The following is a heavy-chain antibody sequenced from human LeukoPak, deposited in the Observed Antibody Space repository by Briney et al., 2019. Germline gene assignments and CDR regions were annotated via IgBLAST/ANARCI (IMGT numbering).Heavy chain of an antibody. Sequence: PSETLSLTCAVYGGSFSGYYWSWIRQPPGKGLEWIGEINHSGSTNYNPSLKSRVTISVDTSKNQFSLKLSSVTAADTAVYYCARVGYDFWSGYHIDYWGQGTLVTVSS. CDR3: ARVGYDFWSGYHIDY. CDR1: GGSFSGYY. J-gene: IGHJ4*02. D-gene: IGHD3-3*01. CDR2: INHSGST. V-gene: IGHV4-34*01.